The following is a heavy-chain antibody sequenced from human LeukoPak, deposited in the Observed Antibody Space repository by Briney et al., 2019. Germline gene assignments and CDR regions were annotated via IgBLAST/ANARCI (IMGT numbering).Heavy chain of an antibody. CDR1: GGSINNTDW. V-gene: IGHV4-4*02. CDR3: ARAPPYCGGDCYSN. D-gene: IGHD2-21*02. CDR2: IIHSGST. Sequence: PSGTLSLTCAVSGGSINNTDWWTWVRQTPGKGLEWIGEIIHSGSTNYNPSLKSRVTISVDTSKNQFSLKLSSVTAADTAVYYCARAPPYCGGDCYSNWGQGTLVTVSS. J-gene: IGHJ4*02.